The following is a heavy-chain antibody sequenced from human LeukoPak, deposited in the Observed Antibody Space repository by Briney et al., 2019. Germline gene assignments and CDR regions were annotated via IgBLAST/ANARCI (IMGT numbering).Heavy chain of an antibody. CDR1: GFTFSSYG. J-gene: IGHJ4*02. CDR2: IRYDGSNK. V-gene: IGHV3-30*02. D-gene: IGHD1-26*01. Sequence: GGSLRLSCAASGFTFSSYGMHWVRQAPGKGPEWVAFIRYDGSNKYYADSVKGRFTISRDNSKNTLYLQMNSPRAEDTAVYYCARVSGSYYGYFDYWGQGTLVTVSS. CDR3: ARVSGSYYGYFDY.